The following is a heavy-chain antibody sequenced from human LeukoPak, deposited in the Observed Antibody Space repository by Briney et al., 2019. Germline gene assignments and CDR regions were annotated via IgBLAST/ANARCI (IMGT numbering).Heavy chain of an antibody. Sequence: GGSLRLSCAASGFTFDDYAIRWVRQAPGKGLEWVSLISWDGGSTYYADSVKGRFTISRDNSKNSLYLQMNSLRAEDTALYYCAKGQSYSSSSPVAYWGQGTLVTVSS. V-gene: IGHV3-43D*03. J-gene: IGHJ4*02. D-gene: IGHD6-6*01. CDR3: AKGQSYSSSSPVAY. CDR2: ISWDGGST. CDR1: GFTFDDYA.